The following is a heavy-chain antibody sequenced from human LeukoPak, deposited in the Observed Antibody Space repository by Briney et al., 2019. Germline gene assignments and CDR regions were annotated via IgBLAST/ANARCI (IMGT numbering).Heavy chain of an antibody. Sequence: ASETLSLTCTVSGDFISGSYWSWIRQPAGKGLEWIGRIYTTGTADYNPSLTSRVTMSVDTSKKQLSLKLNSVTAADTAVYYCARGGTWPVRFDYWDQGTLVTVSS. V-gene: IGHV4-4*07. CDR1: GDFISGSY. CDR3: ARGGTWPVRFDY. D-gene: IGHD4-23*01. J-gene: IGHJ4*02. CDR2: IYTTGTA.